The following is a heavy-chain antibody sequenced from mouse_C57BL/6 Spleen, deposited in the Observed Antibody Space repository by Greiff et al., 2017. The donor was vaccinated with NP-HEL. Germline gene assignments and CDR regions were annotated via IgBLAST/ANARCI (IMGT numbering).Heavy chain of an antibody. V-gene: IGHV2-6-1*01. D-gene: IGHD1-1*01. CDR3: ARHRDYGSRDYAMDY. Sequence: VQLQQSGPGLVAPSQSLSITCTVSGFSLTSYGVHWVRQPPGKGLEWLVVIWSDGSTTYNSALKSRLSISKDNSKSQVFLKMNSLQTDDTAMYYCARHRDYGSRDYAMDYWGQGTSVTVSS. CDR2: IWSDGST. CDR1: GFSLTSYG. J-gene: IGHJ4*01.